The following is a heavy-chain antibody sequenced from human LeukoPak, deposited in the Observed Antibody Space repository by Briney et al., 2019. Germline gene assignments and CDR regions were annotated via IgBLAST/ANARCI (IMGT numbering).Heavy chain of an antibody. D-gene: IGHD3-10*01. Sequence: GASVKVSCKASGGTFSSYAINWVRQATGQGLEWMGWMNPNSGNTGYAQKFQGRVTMTRNTSISTAYMELSSLRSEDTAVYYCARGQKSALTYGSGTYAYYFDYWGQGTLVTVSS. J-gene: IGHJ4*02. CDR3: ARGQKSALTYGSGTYAYYFDY. V-gene: IGHV1-8*02. CDR1: GGTFSSYA. CDR2: MNPNSGNT.